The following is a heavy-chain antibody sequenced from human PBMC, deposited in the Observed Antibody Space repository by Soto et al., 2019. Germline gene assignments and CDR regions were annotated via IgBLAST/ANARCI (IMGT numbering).Heavy chain of an antibody. J-gene: IGHJ3*02. CDR3: ASGQGYYGSGSYYDAFDI. Sequence: ASVKVSCKASGYTFTGYYMHWVRQAPGQGLEWMGWINPNSGGTNYAQKFQGWVTMTRDTSISTAYMELSRLRSDDTAVYYCASGQGYYGSGSYYDAFDIWGQGTMVTVSS. D-gene: IGHD3-10*01. CDR2: INPNSGGT. CDR1: GYTFTGYY. V-gene: IGHV1-2*04.